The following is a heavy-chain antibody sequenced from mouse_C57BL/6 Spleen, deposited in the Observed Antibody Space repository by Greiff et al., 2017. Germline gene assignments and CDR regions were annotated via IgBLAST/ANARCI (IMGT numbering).Heavy chain of an antibody. Sequence: EVKLVESGPELVKPGASVKIPCKASGYTFTDYNMDWVKQSHGKSLEWIGDINPNNGGTIYNQKFKGKATLTVDKSSSTAYMELRSLTSEDTAVYYCARYRFWYFDVWGTGTTVTVSS. CDR3: ARYRFWYFDV. J-gene: IGHJ1*03. CDR1: GYTFTDYN. CDR2: INPNNGGT. V-gene: IGHV1-18*01.